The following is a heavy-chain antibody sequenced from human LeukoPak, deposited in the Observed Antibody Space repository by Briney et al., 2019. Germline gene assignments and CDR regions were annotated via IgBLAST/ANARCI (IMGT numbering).Heavy chain of an antibody. CDR1: GFTFSSYG. V-gene: IGHV3-30*02. CDR3: AKGGAVSSKSITMIRGTRRYYYYMDV. CDR2: IRYDGNNK. D-gene: IGHD3-10*01. J-gene: IGHJ6*03. Sequence: GSLRLSCAASGFTFSSYGMHWVRQAPGKGLEWVAFIRYDGNNKNYADSVKGRFTISRDNSKNTLYLQLNRLRAEDTAVYYCAKGGAVSSKSITMIRGTRRYYYYMDVWGKGTTVTISS.